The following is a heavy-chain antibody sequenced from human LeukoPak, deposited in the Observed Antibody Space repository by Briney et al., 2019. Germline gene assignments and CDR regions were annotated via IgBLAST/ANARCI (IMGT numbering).Heavy chain of an antibody. J-gene: IGHJ4*02. Sequence: GGSLRLSCSASGFTFSSYAMHWVRQAPGKGLECVSALTGDGGRTYYTDSVKGRFTISRDNSKNTLYLQMSSLRVEDTAVYYCVKDPFYGGNPLYYFDYWGQGTLVAVSS. CDR3: VKDPFYGGNPLYYFDY. D-gene: IGHD4-23*01. V-gene: IGHV3-64D*06. CDR2: LTGDGGRT. CDR1: GFTFSSYA.